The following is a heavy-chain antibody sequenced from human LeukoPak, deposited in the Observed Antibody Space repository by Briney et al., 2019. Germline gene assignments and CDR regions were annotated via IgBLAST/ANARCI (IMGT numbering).Heavy chain of an antibody. J-gene: IGHJ4*02. Sequence: APGKASCKPSGYTFTSYGIMWVRQAPGQGLEGRELNSGYNGNTNYAQKRQGRVTMTTDTSTSTAYMELRSLRSDATDVYYCARERGLGTNFFDYWGQGTLVTVSS. CDR1: GYTFTSYG. CDR3: ARERGLGTNFFDY. CDR2: NSGYNGNT. V-gene: IGHV1-18*01. D-gene: IGHD7-27*01.